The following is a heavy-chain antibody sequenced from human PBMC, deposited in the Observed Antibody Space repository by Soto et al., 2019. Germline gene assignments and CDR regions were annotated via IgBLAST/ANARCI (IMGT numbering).Heavy chain of an antibody. J-gene: IGHJ4*02. CDR3: ARAGTNMVQFDY. Sequence: LSLTCTVSGRSINSYFWCWIRQSPGKGLEWIGQIYYSGSTSYSPSLKSRVSISVDTSKNHFALEVHSETAADTAVYYCARAGTNMVQFDYWGQGTLVTVSS. CDR2: IYYSGST. V-gene: IGHV4-59*01. CDR1: GRSINSYF. D-gene: IGHD3-10*01.